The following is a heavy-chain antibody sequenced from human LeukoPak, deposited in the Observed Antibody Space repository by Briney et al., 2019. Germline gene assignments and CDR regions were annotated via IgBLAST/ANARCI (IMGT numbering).Heavy chain of an antibody. CDR1: GFTFDDYA. V-gene: IGHV3-9*03. Sequence: PGGSLRLSCAASGFTFDDYAMHWVRQAPGKGLEWVSGISWNSDSIGYADSVKGRFTISRDNAKNSLYLQMSSLRAEDMALYYCAKVLWGSEGAFDIWGQGTMVTVSS. J-gene: IGHJ3*02. CDR3: AKVLWGSEGAFDI. D-gene: IGHD7-27*01. CDR2: ISWNSDSI.